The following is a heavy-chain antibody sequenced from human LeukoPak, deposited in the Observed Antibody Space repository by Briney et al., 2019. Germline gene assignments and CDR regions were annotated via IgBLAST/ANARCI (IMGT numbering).Heavy chain of an antibody. CDR2: ISYDGSNK. CDR1: GFTFSSYA. CDR3: ARDPQMPVDGMDV. Sequence: GGSLRLSCAASGFTFSSYAMHWVRQAPGKGLEWVAVISYDGSNKYYADSVKGRFTISRDNSKNTLYLQMNSLRAEDTAVYYCARDPQMPVDGMDVWGQGTTVTVSS. V-gene: IGHV3-30-3*01. D-gene: IGHD2-2*01. J-gene: IGHJ6*02.